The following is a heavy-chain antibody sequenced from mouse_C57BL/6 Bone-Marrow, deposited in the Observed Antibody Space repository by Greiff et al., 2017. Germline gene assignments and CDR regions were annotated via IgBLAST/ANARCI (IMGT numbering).Heavy chain of an antibody. Sequence: VMLVESGPGLVAPSQSLSITCTVSGFSLTSSGVDWVRQSPGKGLEWLGIIWGVGSTNYNSALKSSLSISKDNSKSQVFLKMNRLQTDVTAMYYCASEGYHYAMDYWGQGTSVTVSS. J-gene: IGHJ4*01. V-gene: IGHV2-6*01. CDR3: ASEGYHYAMDY. D-gene: IGHD2-2*01. CDR2: IWGVGST. CDR1: GFSLTSSG.